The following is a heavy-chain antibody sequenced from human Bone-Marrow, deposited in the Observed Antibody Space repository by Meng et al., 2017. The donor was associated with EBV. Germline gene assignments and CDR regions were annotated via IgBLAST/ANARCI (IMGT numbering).Heavy chain of an antibody. CDR1: GGSFSGYY. D-gene: IGHD3/OR15-3a*01. Sequence: VRYQQWGPGLLKHSGHLSLTCAVYGGSFSGYYWSWIRQPPGKGLEWIGEINHSGSTNYNPSPKSRVTISGDTSKNQFSLKLSSVTAADTAVYYCARGPGLRHPFDYWGQGTLVTVSS. CDR3: ARGPGLRHPFDY. J-gene: IGHJ4*02. V-gene: IGHV4-34*01. CDR2: INHSGST.